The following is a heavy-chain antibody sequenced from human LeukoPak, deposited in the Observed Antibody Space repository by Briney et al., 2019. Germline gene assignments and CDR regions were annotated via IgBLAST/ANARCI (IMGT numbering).Heavy chain of an antibody. CDR2: IKQDGSEK. CDR3: ARASPERGYSYGPLDNYFDY. Sequence: PGGSLRLSCAASGFTFSNACMSWVRQAPGKGLEWVVNIKQDGSEKYYVDSGKGRFTISRDNAKNSLYLQMNSLRAEDTAVYYCARASPERGYSYGPLDNYFDYWGQGTLVTVSS. CDR1: GFTFSNAC. V-gene: IGHV3-7*01. D-gene: IGHD5-18*01. J-gene: IGHJ4*02.